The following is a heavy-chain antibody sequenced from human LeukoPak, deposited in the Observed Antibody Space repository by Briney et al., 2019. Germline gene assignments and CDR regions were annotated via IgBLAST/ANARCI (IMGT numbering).Heavy chain of an antibody. CDR3: ARLPYCGGDCYPNWFDP. Sequence: GESLKISCKGSGYSFPSYWIGWLGQLPAKGREGMGAIYLGDSDTRYSPPFQGQVTTSADKPISTAYLQWSSLKASDTAMYYCARLPYCGGDCYPNWFDPWGQGTLVTVSS. V-gene: IGHV5-51*01. J-gene: IGHJ5*02. D-gene: IGHD2-21*02. CDR1: GYSFPSYW. CDR2: IYLGDSDT.